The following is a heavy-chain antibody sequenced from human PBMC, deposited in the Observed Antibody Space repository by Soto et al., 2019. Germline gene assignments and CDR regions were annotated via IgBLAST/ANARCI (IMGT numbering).Heavy chain of an antibody. Sequence: QVQLVESGGGVVQPGRSLRLSCAASGFTFSSYGIHWVRQAPGKALEWVAVISYDGSNKYYADSVKGRFTISRDNSKNTLYLQMNSLRVEDTAVYYCARDPDLSGYYSYFDYWGQGTLVTVSS. J-gene: IGHJ4*02. CDR2: ISYDGSNK. V-gene: IGHV3-30*03. D-gene: IGHD3-22*01. CDR1: GFTFSSYG. CDR3: ARDPDLSGYYSYFDY.